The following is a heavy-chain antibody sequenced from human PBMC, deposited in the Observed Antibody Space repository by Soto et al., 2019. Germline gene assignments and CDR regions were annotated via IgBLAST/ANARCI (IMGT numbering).Heavy chain of an antibody. CDR1: GGTFTSYT. Sequence: QVQLVQSGAEVKMPGSSVKVSCTASGGTFTSYTFSWVRQVPGQGLEWMGRIIPILRMADFAQKFQGSVKINPGESPSTVYMKLSSRRSEDTAVYYCATSYGSGSAQFDFWGQGTLVTVS. D-gene: IGHD3-10*01. J-gene: IGHJ4*02. CDR2: IIPILRMA. CDR3: ATSYGSGSAQFDF. V-gene: IGHV1-69*02.